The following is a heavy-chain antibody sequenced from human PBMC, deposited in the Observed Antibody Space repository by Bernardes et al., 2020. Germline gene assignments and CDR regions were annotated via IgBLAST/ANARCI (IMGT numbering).Heavy chain of an antibody. CDR1: GYTFSTYG. CDR2: ISAKNGNT. Sequence: ASVKVSCKASGYTFSTYGIIWVRQAPGQGLEWMGWISAKNGNTNYAQNVQGRVTMTTDTSTSTAYMELRSLRSDDTAVYYCARGDIEGEIPAIPFNGPLDNWGQGTLVTVSS. V-gene: IGHV1-18*01. J-gene: IGHJ4*02. D-gene: IGHD2-2*02. CDR3: ARGDIEGEIPAIPFNGPLDN.